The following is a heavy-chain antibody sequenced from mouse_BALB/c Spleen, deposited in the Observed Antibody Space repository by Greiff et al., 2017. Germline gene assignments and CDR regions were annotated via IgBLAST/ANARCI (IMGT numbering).Heavy chain of an antibody. CDR2: IYPSDSYT. J-gene: IGHJ4*01. D-gene: IGHD2-10*02. CDR3: TYGNYDAMDY. Sequence: QVQLQQSGAELVRPGASVKLSCKASGYTFTSYWINWVKQRPGQGLEWIGNIYPSDSYTNYNQKFKDKATLTVDKSSSTAYMQLSSPTSEDSAVYYCTYGNYDAMDYWGQGTSVTVSS. CDR1: GYTFTSYW. V-gene: IGHV1-69*02.